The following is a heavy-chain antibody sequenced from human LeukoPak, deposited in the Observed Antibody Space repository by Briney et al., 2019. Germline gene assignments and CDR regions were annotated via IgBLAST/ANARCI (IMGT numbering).Heavy chain of an antibody. V-gene: IGHV4-59*08. J-gene: IGHJ4*02. D-gene: IGHD6-19*01. CDR1: GGTISSYY. Sequence: SETLSLTCTVSGGTISSYYGNWIRQPPGKGLEWIGYMHSSGNTKYNPSLKSRVTISVDTSKNQFSLKLTSVTAADTAVYYCARWYSSGWAFDYWGQGTLVTVSS. CDR3: ARWYSSGWAFDY. CDR2: MHSSGNT.